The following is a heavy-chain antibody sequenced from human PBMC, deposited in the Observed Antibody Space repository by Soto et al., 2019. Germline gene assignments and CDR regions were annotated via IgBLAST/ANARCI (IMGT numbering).Heavy chain of an antibody. Sequence: SETLSLTCAVYGGSFSGYYWSWIRQPPGKGLEWIGEINHSGSTNYNPSLKSRVTISVDTSKNQFSLKLSSVTAADAAVYYCARYRGGSFYFDYWGQGTLVTVSS. D-gene: IGHD1-26*01. CDR3: ARYRGGSFYFDY. J-gene: IGHJ4*02. CDR1: GGSFSGYY. CDR2: INHSGST. V-gene: IGHV4-34*01.